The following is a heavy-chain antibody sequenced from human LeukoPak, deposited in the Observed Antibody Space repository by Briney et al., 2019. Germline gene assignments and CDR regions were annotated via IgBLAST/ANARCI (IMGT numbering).Heavy chain of an antibody. J-gene: IGHJ4*02. CDR1: GFTFSSYW. CDR2: ISGSGGST. Sequence: GGSLRLSCAASGFTFSSYWMHWVRQAPGKGLEWVSAISGSGGSTYYADSVKGRFTISRDNSKNTLYLQMNSLRAEDTAVYYCAKDGDFSGYDPNFDYWGQGTLVTVSS. CDR3: AKDGDFSGYDPNFDY. D-gene: IGHD5-12*01. V-gene: IGHV3-23*01.